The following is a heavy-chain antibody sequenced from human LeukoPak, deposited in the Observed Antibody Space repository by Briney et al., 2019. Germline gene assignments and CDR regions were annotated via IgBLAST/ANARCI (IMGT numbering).Heavy chain of an antibody. CDR3: AKLGGRGGYYENYFDY. CDR2: IRYDGSNK. D-gene: IGHD3-22*01. V-gene: IGHV3-30*02. Sequence: GGSLRLSCAASGFTFSSYEMNWVRQAPGKGLEWVAFIRYDGSNKYYADSVKGRFTISRDKSKNTLYLQMNSLRAEDTAVYYCAKLGGRGGYYENYFDYWGQGTLVTVSS. CDR1: GFTFSSYE. J-gene: IGHJ4*02.